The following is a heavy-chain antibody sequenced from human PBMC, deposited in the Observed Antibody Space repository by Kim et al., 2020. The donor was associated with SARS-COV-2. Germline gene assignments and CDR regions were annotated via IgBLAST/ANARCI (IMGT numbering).Heavy chain of an antibody. D-gene: IGHD2-15*01. J-gene: IGHJ5*02. Sequence: SETLSLTCTVSGGSISSSSYYWGWIRQPPGKGLEWIGSIYYSGSTYYNPSLKSRVTISVDTSKNQFSLKLSSVTAADTAVYYCHGGYEGMVVAAIQYNWFDPWGQGTLVTVSS. CDR1: GGSISSSSYY. CDR3: HGGYEGMVVAAIQYNWFDP. CDR2: IYYSGST. V-gene: IGHV4-39*01.